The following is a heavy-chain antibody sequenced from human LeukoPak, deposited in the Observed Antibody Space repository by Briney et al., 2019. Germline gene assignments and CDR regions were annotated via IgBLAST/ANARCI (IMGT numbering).Heavy chain of an antibody. V-gene: IGHV3-23*01. CDR3: AKGRYYDSSFDY. CDR1: GFTFSSYA. CDR2: ISGSGGST. D-gene: IGHD3-22*01. Sequence: GGSLRLSCAASGFTFSSYAMSWVRQAPGKGLEWVSAISGSGGSTYYADSVKGRFTISRDSSKNTLYLQMNSLRAEDTAVYYCAKGRYYDSSFDYWGQGTLVTVSS. J-gene: IGHJ4*02.